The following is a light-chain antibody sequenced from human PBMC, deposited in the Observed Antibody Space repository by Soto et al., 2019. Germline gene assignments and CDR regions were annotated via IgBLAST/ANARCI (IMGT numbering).Light chain of an antibody. CDR3: QHYNSY. Sequence: DIQMTQSPSTLSGSVGDRVTITCRASQTISSWLAWYQQKPGKAPKLLIYKASTLKSGVPSRFSGSGSGTEFTLTISSLQPDDFATYYCQHYNSYFGGGTKVEIK. CDR1: QTISSW. V-gene: IGKV1-5*03. CDR2: KAS. J-gene: IGKJ4*01.